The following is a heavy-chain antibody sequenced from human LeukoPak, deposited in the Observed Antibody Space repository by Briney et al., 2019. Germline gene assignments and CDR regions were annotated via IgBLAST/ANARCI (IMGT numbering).Heavy chain of an antibody. J-gene: IGHJ3*02. D-gene: IGHD1-7*01. CDR2: VSTDGTST. CDR1: GFTFSSYW. V-gene: IGHV3-74*01. CDR3: ARDSPNYSKGAIDI. Sequence: GGSLRLSCAASGFTFSSYWMHWVRQAPGKGLVWVAHVSTDGTSTSSVDSVKGRFIISRDNAKNTLYLQMNSLRAEDTAVYYCARDSPNYSKGAIDIWGQGTMVTVSS.